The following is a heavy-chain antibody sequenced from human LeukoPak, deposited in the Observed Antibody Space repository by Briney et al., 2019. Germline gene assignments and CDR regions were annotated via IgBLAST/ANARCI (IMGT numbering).Heavy chain of an antibody. D-gene: IGHD3-10*01. CDR1: GFTFSSYS. CDR2: ISSSSSYI. Sequence: PGGSLRLSCAASGFTFSSYSMNWVRQAPGKGLEWVSSISSSSSYIYYADSVKGRFTISRDNAKNSLYLQMDSLRAEDTAVYYCARDQAVRFDPWGQGTLVTVSS. J-gene: IGHJ5*02. CDR3: ARDQAVRFDP. V-gene: IGHV3-21*01.